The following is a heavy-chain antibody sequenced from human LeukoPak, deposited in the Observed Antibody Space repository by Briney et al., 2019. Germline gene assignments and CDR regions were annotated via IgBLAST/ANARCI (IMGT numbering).Heavy chain of an antibody. Sequence: GGSLRLSCAASGFTFSSYGMHWVRQAPGKGLEWVAVIWYDGSNKYYADSVKGRFTISRDNSKNTLYLQMNSLRAVDTAVYYCAKDRDFWSGYFDYWGQGTLVTVSS. D-gene: IGHD3-3*01. J-gene: IGHJ4*02. CDR3: AKDRDFWSGYFDY. CDR1: GFTFSSYG. CDR2: IWYDGSNK. V-gene: IGHV3-33*06.